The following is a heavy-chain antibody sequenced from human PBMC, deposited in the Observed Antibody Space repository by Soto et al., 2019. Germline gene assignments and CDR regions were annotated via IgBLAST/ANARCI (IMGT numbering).Heavy chain of an antibody. CDR3: ARDRGAARGYYYYGMDV. Sequence: QVQLVQSGAEVKKPGASVKVSCKASGYTFTGYYMHWVRQAPGQGLEWMGWITPNSGGTNYAQKFQGWVTMTRDTSISTAYMELSRLRSDDTAVYYCARDRGAARGYYYYGMDVWGQGTTVTVSS. D-gene: IGHD6-6*01. J-gene: IGHJ6*02. CDR2: ITPNSGGT. CDR1: GYTFTGYY. V-gene: IGHV1-2*04.